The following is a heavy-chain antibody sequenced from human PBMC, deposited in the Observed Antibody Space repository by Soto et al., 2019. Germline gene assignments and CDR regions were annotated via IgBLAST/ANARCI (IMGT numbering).Heavy chain of an antibody. CDR2: INGGGIST. J-gene: IGHJ5*02. V-gene: IGHV3-23*01. Sequence: QLLQSGGGLVQPGGSLRLSCAASGFTFRNYAMSWVRQTPEKGLEWVSAINGGGISTYYADSVKGRFPISRDQSKNTIYLQMDSRRVEDTALYYCSTGRYLEWVVSGGGEESWGRGTLVTVSS. CDR1: GFTFRNYA. D-gene: IGHD3-3*01. CDR3: STGRYLEWVVSGGGEES.